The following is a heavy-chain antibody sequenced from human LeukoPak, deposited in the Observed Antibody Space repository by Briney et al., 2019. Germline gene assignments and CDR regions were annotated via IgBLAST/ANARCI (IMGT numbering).Heavy chain of an antibody. J-gene: IGHJ5*02. Sequence: GGSLRLSCVASGFTFIGSAMHWVRQASGKGLEWVGRVRSKANNYATAYAESVKGRFTVSRDDSKNTAYLQMNSLKAEDTAVYYCTRVDYSNYGWFDPWGQGTLVTVS. D-gene: IGHD4-11*01. CDR3: TRVDYSNYGWFDP. V-gene: IGHV3-73*01. CDR1: GFTFIGSA. CDR2: VRSKANNYAT.